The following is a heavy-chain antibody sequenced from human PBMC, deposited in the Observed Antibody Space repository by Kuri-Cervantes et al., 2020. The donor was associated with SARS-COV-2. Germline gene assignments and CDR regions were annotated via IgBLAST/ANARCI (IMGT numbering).Heavy chain of an antibody. CDR1: GSTFSSYS. CDR3: ARGRYDFDY. D-gene: IGHD3-22*01. Sequence: GESLKISCAASGSTFSSYSMNWVRQAPGKGLEWVSYISSSSSAIYYADSVKGRFTISRDNAKNSLYLQMNSLRAEDTAVYYCARGRYDFDYWGQGTLVTVSS. V-gene: IGHV3-48*01. J-gene: IGHJ4*02. CDR2: ISSSSSAI.